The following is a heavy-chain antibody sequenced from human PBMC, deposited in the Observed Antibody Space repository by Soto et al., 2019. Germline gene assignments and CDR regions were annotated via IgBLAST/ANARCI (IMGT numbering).Heavy chain of an antibody. D-gene: IGHD2-21*01. J-gene: IGHJ6*02. Sequence: SVKVSCKASGYTFAYRYLHWVRQAPGQALEWMGWITPFNGYTNYAQKFQDRVAITRDSSMSTAYMELSSLRSEDTAIYYCVCLFDSYGMDLWGQGTTVTVS. CDR1: GYTFAYRY. V-gene: IGHV1-45*02. CDR2: ITPFNGYT. CDR3: VCLFDSYGMDL.